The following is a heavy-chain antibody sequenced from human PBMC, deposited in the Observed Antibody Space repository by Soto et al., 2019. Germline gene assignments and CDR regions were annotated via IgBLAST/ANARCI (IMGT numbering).Heavy chain of an antibody. V-gene: IGHV3-11*01. J-gene: IGHJ6*03. D-gene: IGHD2-15*01. CDR3: ARDLFYCSGGSCSQYYYYMDV. CDR1: GFTFSDYY. CDR2: ISSSGSTI. Sequence: GGSLRLSCAASGFTFSDYYMSWIRQAPGKGLEWVSYISSSGSTIYYADSVKGRFTISRDNAKNSLYLQMNSLRAEDTAVYYCARDLFYCSGGSCSQYYYYMDVWGKGTPVTVSS.